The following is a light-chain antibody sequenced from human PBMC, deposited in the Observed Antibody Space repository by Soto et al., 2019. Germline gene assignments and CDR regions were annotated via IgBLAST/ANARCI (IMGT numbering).Light chain of an antibody. Sequence: DIVMTQSPLSLPVTPGEPASISCRSSQSLLHSNGYNYLDWYLQKPGQAPQLLIYLGSNRASGVPDRFSGSGSGTDFTLKISRVEAEDVGVYYCMQALQTHRTLRQGTKVDIK. CDR1: QSLLHSNGYNY. CDR3: MQALQTHRT. V-gene: IGKV2-28*01. J-gene: IGKJ1*01. CDR2: LGS.